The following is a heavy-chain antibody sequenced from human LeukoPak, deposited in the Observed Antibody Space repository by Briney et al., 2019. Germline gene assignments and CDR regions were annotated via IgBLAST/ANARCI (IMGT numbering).Heavy chain of an antibody. D-gene: IGHD3-16*01. CDR1: GFTFSSYW. J-gene: IGHJ6*02. V-gene: IGHV3-7*01. Sequence: GGSLRLSCAASGFTFSSYWMSWVRQAPGKGLEWVANIKQDGSEKYYVASVKGRFTISRDNAKNSLYLQMNSLRAEDTAVYYCARVGGGKSSYGMDVWGQGTTVTVSS. CDR2: IKQDGSEK. CDR3: ARVGGGKSSYGMDV.